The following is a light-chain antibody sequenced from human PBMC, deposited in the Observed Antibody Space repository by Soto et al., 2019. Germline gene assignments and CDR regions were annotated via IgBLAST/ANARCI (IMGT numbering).Light chain of an antibody. CDR3: QQYGSSRT. CDR2: GAS. CDR1: QSFSSGY. Sequence: DIVLTQSPGTLSMSPGERATLSCRASQSFSSGYLAWYQQKPGQAPRLLIYGASSRATGIPDRFSGSGSGTDFTLTISRLEPEDFAVYYCQQYGSSRTFGQGTKV. V-gene: IGKV3-20*01. J-gene: IGKJ1*01.